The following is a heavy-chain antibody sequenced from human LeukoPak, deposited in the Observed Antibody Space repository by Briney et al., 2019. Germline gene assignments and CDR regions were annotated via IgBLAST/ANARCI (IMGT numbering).Heavy chain of an antibody. CDR3: ARPGLAYCGGDCYSTEGYYFDY. V-gene: IGHV4-34*01. D-gene: IGHD2-21*01. J-gene: IGHJ4*02. CDR2: INHSGST. CDR1: GENFSTYH. Sequence: SETLSLTCAVYGENFSTYHYSWIRQSPRKGLEWIGEINHSGSTNYNPSLKSRVTISVDTSRNQFSLRLTSVTAADAAMYYCARPGLAYCGGDCYSTEGYYFDYWSQGTLVAVSS.